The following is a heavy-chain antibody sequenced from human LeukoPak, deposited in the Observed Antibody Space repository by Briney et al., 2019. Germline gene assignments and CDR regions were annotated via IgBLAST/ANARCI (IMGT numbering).Heavy chain of an antibody. CDR2: ISGRTGGT. CDR3: AKCGNSGCHLIDY. D-gene: IGHD5-12*01. Sequence: GSLRLSFAASGFTFNNNALSWVRQAPGKGVEWVSAISGRTGGTYYADSVKGRFTISRDNSKSTLYLQMDSLRAEDTAVYYCAKCGNSGCHLIDYWGQGTLVTVSS. J-gene: IGHJ4*02. V-gene: IGHV3-23*01. CDR1: GFTFNNNA.